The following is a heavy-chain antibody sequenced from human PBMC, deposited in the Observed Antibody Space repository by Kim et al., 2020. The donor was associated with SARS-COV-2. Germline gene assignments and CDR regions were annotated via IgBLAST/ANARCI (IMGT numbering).Heavy chain of an antibody. D-gene: IGHD2-15*01. J-gene: IGHJ6*02. Sequence: ASVKVSCKASGYTFTSYGISWVRQAPGQGLEWMGWISAYNGNTNYAQKLQGRVTMTTDTSTSTAYMELRSLRSDDTAVYYCAITGGYCSGGSCLPWSDYYYYGMDVWGQGTTVTVSS. V-gene: IGHV1-18*01. CDR3: AITGGYCSGGSCLPWSDYYYYGMDV. CDR1: GYTFTSYG. CDR2: ISAYNGNT.